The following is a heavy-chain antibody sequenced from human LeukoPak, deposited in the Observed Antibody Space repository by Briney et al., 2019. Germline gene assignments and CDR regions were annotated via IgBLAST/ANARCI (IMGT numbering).Heavy chain of an antibody. J-gene: IGHJ4*02. CDR3: ARGWEGDYVWGSYRSHFDY. CDR2: IYYSGST. D-gene: IGHD3-16*02. CDR1: GGSISSSSYY. V-gene: IGHV4-39*07. Sequence: SETLSLTCTVSGGSISSSSYYWGWIRQPPGKGLEWFGSIYYSGSTYYNPSLKSRVTISVDTSKNQFSLKLSSVTAADTAVYYCARGWEGDYVWGSYRSHFDYWGQGTLVTVSS.